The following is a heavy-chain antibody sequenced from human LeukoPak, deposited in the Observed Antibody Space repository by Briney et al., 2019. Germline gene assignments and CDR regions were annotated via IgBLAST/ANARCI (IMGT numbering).Heavy chain of an antibody. CDR2: IYYSGST. J-gene: IGHJ3*02. D-gene: IGHD6-13*01. Sequence: SETLSLTCTVSGGSISSSSYYWGWIRQPPGKGLEWIGSIYYSGSTYYNPSLKSRVTISVDTSKNQFSLKLSSVTAADTAVYYCARTGYSSSWYVVAFAFDIWGQGTMVTVSS. CDR3: ARTGYSSSWYVVAFAFDI. CDR1: GGSISSSSYY. V-gene: IGHV4-39*07.